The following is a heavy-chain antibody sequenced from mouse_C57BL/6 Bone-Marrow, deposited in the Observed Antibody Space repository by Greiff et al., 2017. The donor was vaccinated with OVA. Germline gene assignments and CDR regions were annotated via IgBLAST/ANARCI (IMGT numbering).Heavy chain of an antibody. J-gene: IGHJ2*01. D-gene: IGHD2-2*01. V-gene: IGHV1-55*01. CDR3: ASWGPYGYLYYFDY. CDR1: GYTFTSYW. CDR2: IYPGRGST. Sequence: VQLQQSGAELVKPGASVKMSCKASGYTFTSYWITWVKQRPGPGLEWIGAIYPGRGSTNYNEKFKSKAKLTVDTSSSTADMQLSSLTSEDSAVYYCASWGPYGYLYYFDYRGQGTTLTVSS.